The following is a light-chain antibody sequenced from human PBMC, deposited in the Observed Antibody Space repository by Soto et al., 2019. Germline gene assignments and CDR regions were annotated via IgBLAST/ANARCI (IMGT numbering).Light chain of an antibody. CDR3: QQYNKWPPYT. J-gene: IGKJ2*01. Sequence: EIVMTQSPATLSVSPGERATLSCRASQSVSSNLAWYQQKPGQGPRLLIYGASTRATSIPARFSGSGSGTEFTLTINSLQSEDFAVYYCQQYNKWPPYTFGQGTKLAIK. CDR1: QSVSSN. CDR2: GAS. V-gene: IGKV3-15*01.